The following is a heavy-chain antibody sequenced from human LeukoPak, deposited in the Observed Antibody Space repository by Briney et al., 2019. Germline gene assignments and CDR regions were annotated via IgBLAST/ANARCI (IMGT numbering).Heavy chain of an antibody. CDR3: ARTMTSIAAPDLDP. V-gene: IGHV3-30*04. Sequence: QPGGSLRLSCAASGFTFSSYAMHWVRQAPGKGLEWVAVISYDGSNKYYADSVKGRFTISRDNSKNTLYLQMNSLRAEDTAVYYCARTMTSIAAPDLDPWGQGTLVTVSS. CDR2: ISYDGSNK. J-gene: IGHJ5*02. D-gene: IGHD6-6*01. CDR1: GFTFSSYA.